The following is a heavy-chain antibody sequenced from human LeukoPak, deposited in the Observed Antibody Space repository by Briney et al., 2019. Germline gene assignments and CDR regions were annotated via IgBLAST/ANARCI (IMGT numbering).Heavy chain of an antibody. V-gene: IGHV3-23*01. Sequence: GGSLRLSCAASGLSFSAYAMGWVRQAPGKGLEWVSIISGGGAKTYYADSVKGRFTISRDNSENTVYPQMNSLRAEDTAVYYCAKDSQWIQRPYCGGGCPTGLMDVWGQGTTVTVSS. D-gene: IGHD2-21*02. CDR3: AKDSQWIQRPYCGGGCPTGLMDV. CDR1: GLSFSAYA. CDR2: ISGGGAKT. J-gene: IGHJ6*02.